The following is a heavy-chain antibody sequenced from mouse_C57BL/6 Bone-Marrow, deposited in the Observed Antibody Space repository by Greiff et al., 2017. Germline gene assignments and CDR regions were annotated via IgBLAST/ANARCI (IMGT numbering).Heavy chain of an antibody. CDR3: ARWEGVADWYFDV. V-gene: IGHV1-54*01. J-gene: IGHJ1*03. CDR1: GYAFTNYL. CDR2: INPGSGGT. Sequence: QVQLQQSGAELVRPGTSVKVSCKASGYAFTNYLIEWVKQRPGQGLEWIGVINPGSGGTNYNEKFKGKATLTADKSSSTAYMQLSSLTSEDSAVYFCARWEGVADWYFDVWGTGTTVTVSS. D-gene: IGHD1-1*01.